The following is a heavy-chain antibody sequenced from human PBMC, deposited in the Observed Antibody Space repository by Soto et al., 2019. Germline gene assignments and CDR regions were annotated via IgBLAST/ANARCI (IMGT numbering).Heavy chain of an antibody. V-gene: IGHV1-24*01. CDR1: GYTLTELS. Sequence: ASVKVSCTVSGYTLTELSMHWVRQAPGKGLEWMGGFDPEDGETIYAQKFQGRVTMTEDTSTDTAYMELSSLRSEDTAVYYCATGITMIVVVTSRDAFDIWGQGTMVTVSS. J-gene: IGHJ3*02. D-gene: IGHD3-22*01. CDR2: FDPEDGET. CDR3: ATGITMIVVVTSRDAFDI.